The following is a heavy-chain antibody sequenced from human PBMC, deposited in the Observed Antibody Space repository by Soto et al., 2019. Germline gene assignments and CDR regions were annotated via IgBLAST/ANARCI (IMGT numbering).Heavy chain of an antibody. CDR2: ISAYNGNT. V-gene: IGHV1-18*04. CDR3: ASGRRSHYYYYGMDV. J-gene: IGHJ6*02. D-gene: IGHD4-17*01. Sequence: ASVKVSCKASGYTFTSYGISWVRQAPGQGLEWMGWISAYNGNTNYAQKLQGRVTMTTDTSTSTAYMELRSLRSDDTAVYYCASGRRSHYYYYGMDVWGQGTTVTVS. CDR1: GYTFTSYG.